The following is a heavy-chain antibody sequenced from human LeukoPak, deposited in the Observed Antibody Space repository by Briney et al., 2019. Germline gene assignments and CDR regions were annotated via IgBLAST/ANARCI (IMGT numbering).Heavy chain of an antibody. V-gene: IGHV1-69*13. J-gene: IGHJ4*02. CDR3: ARSDSSGYYYVY. D-gene: IGHD3-22*01. CDR2: IIPILGTA. Sequence: SVKVSCKASGGTFSSYAISWVRQAPGQGLEWMGGIIPILGTANYAQKFQGRVTITADESTSTAYMELSSLRSEDTAVYYCARSDSSGYYYVYWGQGTLVTVSS. CDR1: GGTFSSYA.